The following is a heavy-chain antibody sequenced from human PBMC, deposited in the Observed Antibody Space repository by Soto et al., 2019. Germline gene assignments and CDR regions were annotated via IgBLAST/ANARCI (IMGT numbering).Heavy chain of an antibody. V-gene: IGHV4-39*01. J-gene: IGHJ4*02. CDR1: GGSINNSSFY. CDR3: ARRPLVRGIIPYYFVS. CDR2: IYYSGSA. D-gene: IGHD3-10*01. Sequence: QLQLQESGPGLVKPSETLSLTCTVSGGSINNSSFYWGWVRQPPGKRLEWIGSIYYSGSAYYNPSLKSRLTLAVDTPKNQFSLNLSSVTAADTAVYFCARRPLVRGIIPYYFVSWGQGTLVTVSS.